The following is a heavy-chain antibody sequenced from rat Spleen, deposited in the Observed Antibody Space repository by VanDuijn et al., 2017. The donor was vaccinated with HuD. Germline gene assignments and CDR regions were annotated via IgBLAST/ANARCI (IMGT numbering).Heavy chain of an antibody. Sequence: EVELVESGGDLVQPGRSVKLSCAASGFTFSSFPMAWVRQAPKKGLEWVSSISSSGGNTYYPDSMKGRFTISRDNTKSTLYLQVDGLTSEDTASYYCTRRETSFDYWGQGVMVIVSS. CDR2: ISSSGGNT. J-gene: IGHJ2*01. CDR1: GFTFSSFP. V-gene: IGHV5-46*01. CDR3: TRRETSFDY.